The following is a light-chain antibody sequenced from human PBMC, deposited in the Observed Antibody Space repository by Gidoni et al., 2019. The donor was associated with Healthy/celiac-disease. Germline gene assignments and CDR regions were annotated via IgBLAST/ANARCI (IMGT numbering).Light chain of an antibody. Sequence: ENVLTQSPDTLSLSPGERATLSCRASQSVSSYLAWYQQKPGQAPRLLIYDASNRATGIPARFSGSGSGTDFTLTISSLEPEDFAVYYCQQRSNWPPALTFGGGTKVEIK. J-gene: IGKJ4*01. V-gene: IGKV3-11*01. CDR3: QQRSNWPPALT. CDR1: QSVSSY. CDR2: DAS.